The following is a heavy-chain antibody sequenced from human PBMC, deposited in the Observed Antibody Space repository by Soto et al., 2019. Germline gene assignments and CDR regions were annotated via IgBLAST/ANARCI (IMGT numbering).Heavy chain of an antibody. D-gene: IGHD3-10*01. V-gene: IGHV3-23*01. CDR1: GLNFRNYG. CDR3: VTLNFTARTGGSGNYVGFDP. Sequence: EVQLLESGGGLVQPGGSLRLSCAVSGLNFRNYGMSWVRQAPGKGLEWVSVITNSGGTTYYADSVKGRFTISRDNFRNTVELQMNSLGAEDTALYYCVTLNFTARTGGSGNYVGFDPWGQGTQVTVSS. J-gene: IGHJ5*02. CDR2: ITNSGGTT.